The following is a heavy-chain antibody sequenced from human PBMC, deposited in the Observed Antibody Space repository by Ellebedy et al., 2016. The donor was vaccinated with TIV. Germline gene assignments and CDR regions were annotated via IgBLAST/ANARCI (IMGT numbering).Heavy chain of an antibody. V-gene: IGHV3-30*07. CDR3: TRDHGRGGPYGGDLDY. Sequence: SVKGRFTISRDNSKNTVDLQMNSLRAEDTAVYYCTRDHGRGGPYGGDLDYWGQGTLVTVSS. D-gene: IGHD3-10*01. J-gene: IGHJ4*02.